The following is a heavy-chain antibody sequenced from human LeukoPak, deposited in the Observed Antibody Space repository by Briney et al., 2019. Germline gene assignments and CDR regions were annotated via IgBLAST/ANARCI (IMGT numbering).Heavy chain of an antibody. Sequence: GGSLRLSCAASGFTFSSYGMHWVRQAPGNGLEWVAFIRYDGGNKYYEDSVKGRFTISRDNSKNTLYLQMNSLRDEDTAVYYCAADFDYWGQGTLVTVSS. CDR3: AADFDY. CDR2: IRYDGGNK. J-gene: IGHJ4*02. V-gene: IGHV3-30*02. CDR1: GFTFSSYG.